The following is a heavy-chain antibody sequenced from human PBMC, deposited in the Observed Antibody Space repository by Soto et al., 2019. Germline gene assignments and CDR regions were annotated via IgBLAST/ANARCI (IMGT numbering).Heavy chain of an antibody. D-gene: IGHD5-12*01. Sequence: SETLSLTCTVSRGSITSYYWSWIRQPPGKGLEWIGYIYYNGSTNYNPSLKSRVAMSVDTSKNQFSLKLSSVTAADTAVYYCARFVRGYSGYVLDYWGQGTLVTVSS. CDR2: IYYNGST. CDR3: ARFVRGYSGYVLDY. J-gene: IGHJ4*02. CDR1: RGSITSYY. V-gene: IGHV4-59*01.